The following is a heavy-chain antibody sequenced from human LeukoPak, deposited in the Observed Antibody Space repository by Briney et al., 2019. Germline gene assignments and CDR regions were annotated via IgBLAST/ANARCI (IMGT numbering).Heavy chain of an antibody. D-gene: IGHD1-26*01. Sequence: GGSLRLSCAASGSTFSSCWMTWVRQAPGRGLEWVANIKQDGNEKYYVDSVKGRFSISRDNAKNSVYLQMNSLRAEDTAVYYCARLMGERSLFDYWGQGVLVTVSS. CDR2: IKQDGNEK. CDR1: GSTFSSCW. CDR3: ARLMGERSLFDY. J-gene: IGHJ4*02. V-gene: IGHV3-7*02.